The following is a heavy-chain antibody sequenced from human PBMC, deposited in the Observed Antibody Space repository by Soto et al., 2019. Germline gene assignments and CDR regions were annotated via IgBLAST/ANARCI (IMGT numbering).Heavy chain of an antibody. CDR2: IIPIFGTA. CDR1: GGTFSSYA. V-gene: IGHV1-69*13. J-gene: IGHJ4*02. D-gene: IGHD4-17*01. CDR3: ATTDFYGDYV. Sequence: ASVKVSCKASGGTFSSYAISWVRQAPGQGLEWMGGIIPIFGTANYAQKFQGRVTITADESTSTAYMELSSLRSEDTTVYYCATTDFYGDYVWGQGTLVTSPQ.